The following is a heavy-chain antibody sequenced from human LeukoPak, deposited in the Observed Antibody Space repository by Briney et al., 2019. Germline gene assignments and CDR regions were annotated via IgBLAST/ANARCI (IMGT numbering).Heavy chain of an antibody. CDR2: IYYSGST. D-gene: IGHD6-13*01. V-gene: IGHV4-30-4*01. Sequence: SETLSLTCTVSGGSISSGDYYWSWIRQPPGKGLEWIGYIYYSGSTYYNPSLKSRVTISVDTSKNQFSLKLNSVTAADTAVYYCARSPRPLSPWGAAGHIFDYWGQGTLVTVSS. CDR3: ARSPRPLSPWGAAGHIFDY. CDR1: GGSISSGDYY. J-gene: IGHJ4*02.